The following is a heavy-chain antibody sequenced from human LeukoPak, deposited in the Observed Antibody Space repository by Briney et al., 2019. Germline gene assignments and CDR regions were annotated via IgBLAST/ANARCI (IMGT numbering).Heavy chain of an antibody. D-gene: IGHD1-26*01. CDR2: FGVAGRGST. J-gene: IGHJ4*02. Sequence: GGSLRLSCAASGFTFSPFAMSWVRQAPGQGLEWVSSFGVAGRGSTYHADSVKGRFTISRDDSKNTLYLQMNSLRVKDTAVYRCAKARGATVNDPVDSWGQGTLVTVSS. CDR1: GFTFSPFA. V-gene: IGHV3-23*01. CDR3: AKARGATVNDPVDS.